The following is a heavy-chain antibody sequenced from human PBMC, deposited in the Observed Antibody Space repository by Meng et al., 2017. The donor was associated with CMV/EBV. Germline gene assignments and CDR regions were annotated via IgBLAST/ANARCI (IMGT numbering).Heavy chain of an antibody. CDR1: GGSISSSSYY. D-gene: IGHD3-3*01. Sequence: GSLRLSCTVSGGSISSSSYYWGWIRQPPGKGLEWIGYIYYSGSTNYNPSLKSRVTISVDTSKNQFSLKLSSVTAADTAVYYCARGTEDYDFWLDYWGQGTLVTVSS. CDR2: IYYSGST. V-gene: IGHV4-61*05. CDR3: ARGTEDYDFWLDY. J-gene: IGHJ4*02.